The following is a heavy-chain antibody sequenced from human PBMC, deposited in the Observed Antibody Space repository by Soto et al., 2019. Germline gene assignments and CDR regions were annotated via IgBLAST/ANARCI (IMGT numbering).Heavy chain of an antibody. CDR3: ARKTSSRWYNWFDP. J-gene: IGHJ5*02. Sequence: QVQLVQSGAEVKKPGASVEVSCKASGYTFTSYDINWVRQATGQGLEWMGWMNPNSGNTGYAQKFQGRVTMTRNTSISTAYVELSSLRSEDTAVYYCARKTSSRWYNWFDPWGQGTLVTVSS. CDR2: MNPNSGNT. V-gene: IGHV1-8*01. D-gene: IGHD6-13*01. CDR1: GYTFTSYD.